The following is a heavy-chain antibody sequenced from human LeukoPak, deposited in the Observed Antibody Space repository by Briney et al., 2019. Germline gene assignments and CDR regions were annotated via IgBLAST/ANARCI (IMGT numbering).Heavy chain of an antibody. V-gene: IGHV3-23*01. J-gene: IGHJ4*02. CDR2: ISGSGGST. D-gene: IGHD6-13*01. CDR3: AKEVLPYSSSWWNFDY. CDR1: GFTFSSYA. Sequence: PGGSLRLSCAASGFTFSSYAMSWVRQAPGKGLEWVSAISGSGGSTYYADSVKGRFTISRDNSKNTLYLQMNSLRAEDTAVYYCAKEVLPYSSSWWNFDYWGQGTLVTVSS.